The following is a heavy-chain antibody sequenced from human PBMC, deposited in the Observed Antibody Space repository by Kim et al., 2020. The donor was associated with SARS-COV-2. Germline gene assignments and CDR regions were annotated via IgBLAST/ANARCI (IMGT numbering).Heavy chain of an antibody. CDR3: ATTMVRGAYYYGMDV. D-gene: IGHD3-10*01. Sequence: PSLKSRVTISVDTSKNQFSLKLSSVTAADTAVYYCATTMVRGAYYYGMDVWGQGTTVTVSS. J-gene: IGHJ6*02. V-gene: IGHV4-59*01.